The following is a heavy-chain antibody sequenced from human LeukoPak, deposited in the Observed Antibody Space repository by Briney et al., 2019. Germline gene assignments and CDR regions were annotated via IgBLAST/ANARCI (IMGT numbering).Heavy chain of an antibody. CDR3: ARGRYGWLPFDY. CDR1: GGSISSGDYY. Sequence: SQTLSLTCTVSGGSISSGDYYWSWIRQPPGKGLGWIGYIYYSGSTNYNPSLKSRVTISVDTSKNQFTLKLSSVTAADTAVYYCARGRYGWLPFDYWGQGTLVTVSS. V-gene: IGHV4-61*08. CDR2: IYYSGST. J-gene: IGHJ4*02. D-gene: IGHD3-16*01.